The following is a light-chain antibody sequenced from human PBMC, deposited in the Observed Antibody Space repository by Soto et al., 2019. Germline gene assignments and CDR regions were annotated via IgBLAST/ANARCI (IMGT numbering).Light chain of an antibody. J-gene: IGLJ3*02. CDR3: QSYDSLSGCRV. Sequence: QSVLTQPPSVSGAPGQRVTISCTGSSSNIGAGYDVHWYQQLPGTAPKLLIYLNNNRPSGVPDRFSGSKSGTSASLAITGLQAEDEADYYCQSYDSLSGCRVFGGGTKLTVL. CDR2: LNN. V-gene: IGLV1-40*01. CDR1: SSNIGAGYD.